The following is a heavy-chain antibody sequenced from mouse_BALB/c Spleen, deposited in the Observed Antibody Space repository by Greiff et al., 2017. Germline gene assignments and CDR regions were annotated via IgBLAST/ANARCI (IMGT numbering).Heavy chain of an antibody. CDR1: GYSFTGYF. J-gene: IGHJ3*01. Sequence: EVQLQQSGPELVKPGASVKISCKASGYSFTGYFMNWVMQSHGKSLEWIGRINPYNGDTFYNQKFKGKATLTVDKSSSTAHMELRSLASEDAAVYYCARFGYDGPWFAYWGQGTLVTVSA. D-gene: IGHD2-2*01. CDR2: INPYNGDT. V-gene: IGHV1-20*02. CDR3: ARFGYDGPWFAY.